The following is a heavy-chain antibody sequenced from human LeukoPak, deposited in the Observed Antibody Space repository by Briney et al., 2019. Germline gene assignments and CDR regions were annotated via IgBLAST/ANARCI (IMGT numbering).Heavy chain of an antibody. D-gene: IGHD6-6*01. V-gene: IGHV3-21*01. CDR1: GFTFSSYS. Sequence: KAGGSLRLSCAASGFTFSSYSMNWVRQAPGKGLEWVSSISSSSSYIYYADSVKGRFTISRDNAKNSLYLQMNSLRAEDTAVYYCARDLPSIAARGGGDYWGQGTLVTVSS. CDR2: ISSSSSYI. CDR3: ARDLPSIAARGGGDY. J-gene: IGHJ4*02.